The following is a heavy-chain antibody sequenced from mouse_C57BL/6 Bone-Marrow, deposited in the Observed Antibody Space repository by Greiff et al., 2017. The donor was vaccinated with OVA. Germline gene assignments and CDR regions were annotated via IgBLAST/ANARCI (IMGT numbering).Heavy chain of an antibody. CDR2: SRHKANDYTT. CDR3: ARAYYYGSSYDYAMDY. J-gene: IGHJ4*01. Sequence: EVKLVESGGGLVQSGRSLRLSCATSGFTFSDFYMEWVRQAPGKGLEWIAASRHKANDYTTEYSASVKGRFIVSRDTSQSILYLQMNALRAEDTAIYYWARAYYYGSSYDYAMDYWGQGTSVTVSS. D-gene: IGHD1-1*01. CDR1: GFTFSDFY. V-gene: IGHV7-1*01.